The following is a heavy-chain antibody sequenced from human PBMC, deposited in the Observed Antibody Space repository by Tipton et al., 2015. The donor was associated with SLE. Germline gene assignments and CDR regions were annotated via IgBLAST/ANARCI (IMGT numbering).Heavy chain of an antibody. CDR3: ARGGVYDYGDYYYYMDV. CDR2: IIPIFGTA. J-gene: IGHJ6*03. V-gene: IGHV1-69*05. D-gene: IGHD4-17*01. Sequence: QSGAEVKKPGSSVKVSCKASGGTLSSYAISWVRQAPGRGLEWMGGIIPIFGTANYAQKFQGRVTITTDESTSTAYMELSSLRSEDTAVYYCARGGVYDYGDYYYYMDVWGKGTTVTVSS. CDR1: GGTLSSYA.